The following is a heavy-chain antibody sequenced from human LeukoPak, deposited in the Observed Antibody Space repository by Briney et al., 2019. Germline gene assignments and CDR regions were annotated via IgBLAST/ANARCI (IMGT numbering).Heavy chain of an antibody. CDR2: IIPIFGTA. J-gene: IGHJ6*02. D-gene: IGHD1-1*01. V-gene: IGHV1-69*13. CDR3: ARVLERRLDYYYGMDV. CDR1: GGTFSSYA. Sequence: SVTVSCTASGGTFSSYAISWVRQALGQGLEWMGGIIPIFGTANYAQKFQGRVTITADESTSTAYMELSSLRSEDTAVYYCARVLERRLDYYYGMDVWGQGTTVTVSS.